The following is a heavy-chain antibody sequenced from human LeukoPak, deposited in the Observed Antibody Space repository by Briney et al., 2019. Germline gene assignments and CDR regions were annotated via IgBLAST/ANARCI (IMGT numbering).Heavy chain of an antibody. CDR3: ARDKPVRFLEWSQRGDY. J-gene: IGHJ4*02. CDR1: GYTFTSYG. D-gene: IGHD3-3*01. CDR2: ISAYNGNT. V-gene: IGHV1-18*01. Sequence: ASVKVSCKASGYTFTSYGISWVRQAPGQGLEWMGWISAYNGNTNYAQELQGRVTMTTDTSASTAYMELRSLRSDDTAVYYCARDKPVRFLEWSQRGDYWGQGTLVTVSS.